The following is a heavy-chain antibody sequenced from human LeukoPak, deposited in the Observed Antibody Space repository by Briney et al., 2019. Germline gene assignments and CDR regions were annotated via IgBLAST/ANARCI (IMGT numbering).Heavy chain of an antibody. CDR3: ATQAYALFDH. V-gene: IGHV3-7*03. J-gene: IGHJ4*02. Sequence: GGSLRLSCVASGLSFRNLWMSWVRQAPGKGLEWVANIREDGSDTYYADSVKGRFTISRDNAKNSLYLQMSSLRPEDTAVYYCATQAYALFDHWGQGTLVTVSS. CDR2: IREDGSDT. D-gene: IGHD2-2*01. CDR1: GLSFRNLW.